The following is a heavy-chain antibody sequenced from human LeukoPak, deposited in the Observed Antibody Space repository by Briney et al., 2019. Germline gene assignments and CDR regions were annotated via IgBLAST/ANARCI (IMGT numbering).Heavy chain of an antibody. V-gene: IGHV4-59*01. CDR1: GGSISSYY. CDR3: ARGVIAAAGKTNYYYYYYMDV. D-gene: IGHD6-13*01. Sequence: SETLSLTCTVSGGSISSYYWSWIRQPPGKGLEWIGYIYYSGSTNYNPSLKSRVTISVDTSKNQFSLKLSSVTAADTAVYYCARGVIAAAGKTNYYYYYYMDVWGKGTTVTISS. CDR2: IYYSGST. J-gene: IGHJ6*03.